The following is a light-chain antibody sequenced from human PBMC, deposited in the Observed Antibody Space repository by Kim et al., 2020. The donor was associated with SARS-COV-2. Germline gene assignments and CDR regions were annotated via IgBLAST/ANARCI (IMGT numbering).Light chain of an antibody. CDR3: QAWDSSTHNYV. CDR2: RDN. V-gene: IGLV3-1*01. CDR1: KLGDKY. J-gene: IGLJ1*01. Sequence: SYELTQPPSVSVFPGQTASITCSGYKLGDKYVSWYQQKPGQSPVVVIYRDNQRPSGIPERFSGSNSGNTATLTISGTQAMDEADYYCQAWDSSTHNYVFGAGTKVTVL.